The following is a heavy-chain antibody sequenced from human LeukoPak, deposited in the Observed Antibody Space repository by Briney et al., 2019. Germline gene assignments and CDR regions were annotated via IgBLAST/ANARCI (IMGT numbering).Heavy chain of an antibody. J-gene: IGHJ4*02. V-gene: IGHV1-69*05. Sequence: SVKVSCKASGGTFSSYAISWVRQAPGQGLEWMGGIFPIFGTANYAQKFQGRVTITTDESTSTAYMELSSLRSEDTAVYYCARARYYDSSGYYVWDYWGQGTLVTVSS. D-gene: IGHD3-22*01. CDR1: GGTFSSYA. CDR2: IFPIFGTA. CDR3: ARARYYDSSGYYVWDY.